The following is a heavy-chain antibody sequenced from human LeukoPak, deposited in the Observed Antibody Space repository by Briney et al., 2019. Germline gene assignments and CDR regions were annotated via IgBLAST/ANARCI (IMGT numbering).Heavy chain of an antibody. CDR2: IYTGGST. V-gene: IGHV3-53*01. Sequence: GGSLRLSCAASGFTFSGYDMNWVRQAPGKGLEWVSAIYTGGSTYYADSVKGRLTISRDNSKNTLYLQTNSLRAEDTALYYCARDRSGSYRFENWGQGTLVTVSS. D-gene: IGHD1-26*01. J-gene: IGHJ4*02. CDR3: ARDRSGSYRFEN. CDR1: GFTFSGYD.